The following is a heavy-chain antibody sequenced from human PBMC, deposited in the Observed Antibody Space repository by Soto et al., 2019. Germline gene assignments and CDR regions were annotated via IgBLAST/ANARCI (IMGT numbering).Heavy chain of an antibody. V-gene: IGHV5-51*01. Sequence: GESLKLSCQVSGYTFTIYWVGWVRQMPGKGLEWMGIIYPSDSDTRYSPSFQGQVTISADQSINTAYLQWDSLKASDTAIYYCARPANTVADHFDLWGQGTPVTVSS. J-gene: IGHJ4*02. CDR3: ARPANTVADHFDL. CDR2: IYPSDSDT. CDR1: GYTFTIYW. D-gene: IGHD4-17*01.